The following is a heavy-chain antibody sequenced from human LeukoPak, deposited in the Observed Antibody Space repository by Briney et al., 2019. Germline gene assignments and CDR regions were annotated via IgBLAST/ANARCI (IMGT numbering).Heavy chain of an antibody. CDR1: GFTFSDFW. J-gene: IGHJ3*02. CDR2: INSNEGSR. Sequence: PGGSLRLSCTASGFTFSDFWMHWVRQAPGKGLVWVSRINSNEGSRGYADSARGRFPISRDNAKNTLYLQMNSLRAEDTAVYYCARDDGGNPNDAFDIWGQGTMVTVSS. CDR3: ARDDGGNPNDAFDI. V-gene: IGHV3-74*01. D-gene: IGHD4-23*01.